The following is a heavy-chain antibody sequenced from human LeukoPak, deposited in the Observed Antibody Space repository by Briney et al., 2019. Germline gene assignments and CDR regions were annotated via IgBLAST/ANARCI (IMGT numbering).Heavy chain of an antibody. CDR1: GFTFSLYA. V-gene: IGHV3-64*01. CDR2: ISGDGGDT. CDR3: ARELVGAALDY. Sequence: GGSLRLSCAASGFTFSLYALHWVRQAPGKGLEYVSAISGDGGDTYYANSVKGRFTISRDNSKNTLSLQMGGLRTEDMAVYYCARELVGAALDYWGQGTLVTVSS. J-gene: IGHJ4*02. D-gene: IGHD1-26*01.